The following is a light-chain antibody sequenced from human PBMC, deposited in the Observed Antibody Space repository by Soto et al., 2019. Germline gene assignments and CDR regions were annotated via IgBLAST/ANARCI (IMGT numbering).Light chain of an antibody. Sequence: IVLTQSPGTLSLSPVERATLSCRASQSVSNNYLAWYQQKPGQAPRLLIYGASNRATGIPDRFSGSGSGTEFTLTISRMEPEDFAVYYCQQYGSSGTFGQGTKVDIK. J-gene: IGKJ1*01. CDR1: QSVSNNY. CDR2: GAS. V-gene: IGKV3-20*01. CDR3: QQYGSSGT.